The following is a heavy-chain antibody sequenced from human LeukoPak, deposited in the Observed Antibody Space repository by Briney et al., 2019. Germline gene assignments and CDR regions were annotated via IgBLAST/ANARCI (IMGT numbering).Heavy chain of an antibody. D-gene: IGHD2-2*01. CDR1: GTSIRSGDYY. V-gene: IGHV4-30-4*01. CDR2: IYYSGST. J-gene: IGHJ4*02. CDR3: AALQRPAAIDY. Sequence: SETLSLTCTVSGTSIRSGDYYWCWIRQPPGKGLEWIGYIYYSGSTYYNPSLKSRLTIGVDTSKNQFSLRLTSVTAADTAVYYCAALQRPAAIDYWGQGTLVTVSS.